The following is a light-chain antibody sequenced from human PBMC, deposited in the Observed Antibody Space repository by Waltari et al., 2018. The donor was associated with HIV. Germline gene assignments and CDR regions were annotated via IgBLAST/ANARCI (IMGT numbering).Light chain of an antibody. CDR2: DAS. Sequence: EIVLTQSSATLSLSPGERATLTCRASQSINRYLAWYQQKPGQAPRLLIYDASNRATGIPARFSGSESGTDFTLTISSLEAEDFAVYYCQQRSNWPLTFGGGTKVEIK. J-gene: IGKJ4*01. V-gene: IGKV3-11*01. CDR1: QSINRY. CDR3: QQRSNWPLT.